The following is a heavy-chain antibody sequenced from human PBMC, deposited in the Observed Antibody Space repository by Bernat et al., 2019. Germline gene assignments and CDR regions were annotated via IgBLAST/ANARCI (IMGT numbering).Heavy chain of an antibody. CDR1: GFTFSSYS. Sequence: VQLVESGGGVVQPGRSLRLSCAASGFTFSSYSMNWVRQAPGKGLEWVSYISSSSSTIYYADSVKGRFTISRDNAKNSLYLQMNSLRDEDTAVYYCAKAYSSSWYAYPSYYYYYMDVWGKGTTVTVSS. V-gene: IGHV3-48*02. D-gene: IGHD6-13*01. J-gene: IGHJ6*03. CDR3: AKAYSSSWYAYPSYYYYYMDV. CDR2: ISSSSSTI.